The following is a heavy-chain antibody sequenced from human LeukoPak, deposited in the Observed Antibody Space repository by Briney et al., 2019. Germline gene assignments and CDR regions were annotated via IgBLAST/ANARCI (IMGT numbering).Heavy chain of an antibody. D-gene: IGHD6-25*01. CDR1: GGSISSSNW. Sequence: SETLSLTCAVSGGSISSSNWWSRVRQPPGKGLEWIGEIYHSGSTNYNPSLKSRVTISVDKSKNQFSLKLSSVTAADTAVYYCARDWAAGKASWMNYYYYGMDVWGQGTTVTVSS. CDR3: ARDWAAGKASWMNYYYYGMDV. CDR2: IYHSGST. J-gene: IGHJ6*02. V-gene: IGHV4-4*02.